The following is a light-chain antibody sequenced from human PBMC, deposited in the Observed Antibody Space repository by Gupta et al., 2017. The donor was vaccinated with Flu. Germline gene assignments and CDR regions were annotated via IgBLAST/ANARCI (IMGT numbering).Light chain of an antibody. Sequence: QSARTQPASVSGSPGQSITISCTGTRSDVGGDTYVSWFQHYPGKAPRLIIYGVTYRPSGVSNRFSGSKTGNTASLTISGLQAEDEADYYCSSYTTIRTWVFGGGTKLTVL. V-gene: IGLV2-14*01. CDR1: RSDVGGDTY. J-gene: IGLJ3*02. CDR3: SSYTTIRTWV. CDR2: GVT.